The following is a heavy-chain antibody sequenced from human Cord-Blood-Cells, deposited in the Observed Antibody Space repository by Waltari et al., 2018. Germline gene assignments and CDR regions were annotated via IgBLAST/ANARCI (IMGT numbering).Heavy chain of an antibody. V-gene: IGHV3-30*04. D-gene: IGHD6-13*01. CDR2: ISYDGSNK. J-gene: IGHJ4*02. CDR1: GFHFSRSA. Sequence: QVQLVESGGGVVQPGRSLRLSCAASGFHFSRSAMHCVRQAPGKGLEWVAVISYDGSNKYYADSVKGRFTISRDNSKNTLYLQMNSLGAEDTAVYYCARVKRPSIAAALDYWGQGTLVTVSS. CDR3: ARVKRPSIAAALDY.